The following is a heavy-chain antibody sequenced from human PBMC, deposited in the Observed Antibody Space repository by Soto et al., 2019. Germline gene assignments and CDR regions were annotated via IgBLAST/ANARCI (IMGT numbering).Heavy chain of an antibody. CDR3: VRQLGTSAMLIFDS. V-gene: IGHV5-51*01. CDR2: IYPDDSDT. J-gene: IGHJ4*02. D-gene: IGHD3-16*01. Sequence: PGESLKISCKASGYTFSVYWIGLVRQMPGKGPELMGNIYPDDSDTSNNSSFDGRVTVPPDKSTNTAYLQLSSLKASDTAIYYCVRQLGTSAMLIFDSWGQGTPVTVSS. CDR1: GYTFSVYW.